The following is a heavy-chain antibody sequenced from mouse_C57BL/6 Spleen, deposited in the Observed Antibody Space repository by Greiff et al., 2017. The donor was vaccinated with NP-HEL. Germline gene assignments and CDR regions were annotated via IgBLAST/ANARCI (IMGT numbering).Heavy chain of an antibody. V-gene: IGHV1-64*01. J-gene: IGHJ1*03. CDR1: GYTFTSYW. CDR2: FHPNSGST. Sequence: QVQLQQPGAELVKPGASVKLSCKASGYTFTSYWMHWVKQRPGQGLEWIGMFHPNSGSTNYNEKFKSKATLTVDKSSSTAYMQLSSLTSEDAAVYYCARGGLLDQRGWYFDVWGTGTTVTVSS. CDR3: ARGGLLDQRGWYFDV. D-gene: IGHD2-1*01.